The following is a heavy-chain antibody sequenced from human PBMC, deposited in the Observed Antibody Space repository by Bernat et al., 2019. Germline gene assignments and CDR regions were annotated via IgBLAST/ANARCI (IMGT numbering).Heavy chain of an antibody. CDR3: AKSSRNTDMVSALDY. J-gene: IGHJ4*02. Sequence: EVQLLESGGGLVQPGVSLRLSCAASGFTFSSYAMSWVRQAPGKGLEWVSAISGSGVSTYYADSVKGRFTISRDNSKNTLYLQMNSLRAEDTAVYYCAKSSRNTDMVSALDYWGQGTLVTVSS. CDR2: ISGSGVST. CDR1: GFTFSSYA. V-gene: IGHV3-23*01. D-gene: IGHD5-18*01.